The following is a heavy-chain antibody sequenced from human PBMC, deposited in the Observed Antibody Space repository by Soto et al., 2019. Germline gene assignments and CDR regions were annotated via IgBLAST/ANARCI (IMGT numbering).Heavy chain of an antibody. CDR1: GFSFSNYA. J-gene: IGHJ4*01. V-gene: IGHV3-30*18. D-gene: IGHD2-2*01. Sequence: QVQLVESGGGVVQPGRSLRLSCAASGFSFSNYAMHWVRQAPGKGLERLAIISYDGDNEYYADPVRGRFTISRDNSKNTLYLQPNKLRHVDTAVYYCAKDGGPVYCNSPGCSAKHCDEWGQGTLVTVSS. CDR2: ISYDGDNE. CDR3: AKDGGPVYCNSPGCSAKHCDE.